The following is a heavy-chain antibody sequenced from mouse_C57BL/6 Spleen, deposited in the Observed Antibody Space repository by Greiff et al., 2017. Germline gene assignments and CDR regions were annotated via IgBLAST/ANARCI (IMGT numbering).Heavy chain of an antibody. CDR3: AREDYGSSDYAMDY. V-gene: IGHV3-6*01. CDR1: GYSITSGYY. Sequence: EVQVVESGPGLVKPSQSLSLTCSVTGYSITSGYYWNWIRQFPGNKLEWMGYISYDGSNNYNPSLKNRISITRDTSKNQFFLKLNSVTTEDTATYDCAREDYGSSDYAMDYWGQGTSVTVSS. J-gene: IGHJ4*01. D-gene: IGHD1-1*01. CDR2: ISYDGSN.